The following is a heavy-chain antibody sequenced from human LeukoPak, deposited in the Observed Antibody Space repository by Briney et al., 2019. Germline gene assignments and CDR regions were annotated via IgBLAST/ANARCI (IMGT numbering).Heavy chain of an antibody. Sequence: GRSLRLSCTASGFTFSTYGMHWVRQAPGKGLEWVAVIWYDGSNKCYADSVKGRFTISRDNSKNTLYLQMNSLRAEDTAVYYCAGDYGEYYYGMDVWGQGTTVTVSS. CDR3: AGDYGEYYYGMDV. CDR2: IWYDGSNK. J-gene: IGHJ6*02. V-gene: IGHV3-33*08. D-gene: IGHD4-17*01. CDR1: GFTFSTYG.